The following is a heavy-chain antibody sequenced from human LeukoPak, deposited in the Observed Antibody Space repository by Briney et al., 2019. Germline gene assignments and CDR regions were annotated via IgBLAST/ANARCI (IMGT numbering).Heavy chain of an antibody. D-gene: IGHD3-10*01. V-gene: IGHV1-18*01. J-gene: IGHJ6*03. CDR2: ISAYNGNT. CDR1: GYTFTSYG. CDR3: ARDKDGSGSFYYYMDV. Sequence: ASVKVSCKASGYTFTSYGISWVRQAPGQGLEWMGWISAYNGNTNYAQKLQGRVTMTRDTSTSTVYMELSSLRSEDTAVYYCARDKDGSGSFYYYMDVWGKGTTVTVSS.